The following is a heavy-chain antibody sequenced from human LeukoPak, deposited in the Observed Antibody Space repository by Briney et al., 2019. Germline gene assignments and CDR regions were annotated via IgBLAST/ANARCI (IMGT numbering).Heavy chain of an antibody. Sequence: KSGESLKISCKVSGYSFTSYWISWVRQMPGKGLEWMGIIYPGDSDTTYSPSFQGQVTISADKSIATAYLQWSLKASDTAMYYCARRHSSSWSFDYWGQGTLVTVSS. V-gene: IGHV5-51*01. D-gene: IGHD6-13*01. CDR2: IYPGDSDT. CDR3: ARRHSSSWSFDY. CDR1: GYSFTSYW. J-gene: IGHJ4*02.